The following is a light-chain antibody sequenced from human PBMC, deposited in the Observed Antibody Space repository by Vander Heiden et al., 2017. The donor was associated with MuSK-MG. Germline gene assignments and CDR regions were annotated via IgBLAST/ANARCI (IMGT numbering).Light chain of an antibody. J-gene: IGLJ2*01. Sequence: SSELTQHPAVSVALGQTVSITCQGHSLRNYYARWNQQKPRQAPVLVIYSKETRPTGIPDRFAVSNSGYTASLTITGAQAEDEADYYSRTRDSSRPAFGGGTKLPVL. CDR1: SLRNYY. CDR2: SKE. V-gene: IGLV3-19*01. CDR3: RTRDSSRPA.